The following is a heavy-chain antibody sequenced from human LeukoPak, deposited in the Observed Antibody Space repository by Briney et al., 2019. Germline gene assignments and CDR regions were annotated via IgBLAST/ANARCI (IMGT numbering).Heavy chain of an antibody. CDR3: ARDRGKDYFDS. V-gene: IGHV3-30*12. CDR1: GLTFTSHG. J-gene: IGHJ4*02. CDR2: VRNDASDT. Sequence: PGTSLRLSCTTSGLTFTSHGIHWLRQVVGKRLEWVAFVRNDASDTYHANSVKGRFSVSRDDSKNTLYLQMNSLRTEDTAIYYCARDRGKDYFDSWDQGTQVTVSS. D-gene: IGHD4-23*01.